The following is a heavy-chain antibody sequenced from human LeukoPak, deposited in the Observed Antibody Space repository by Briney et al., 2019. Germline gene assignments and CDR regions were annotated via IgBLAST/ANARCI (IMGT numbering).Heavy chain of an antibody. J-gene: IGHJ4*02. D-gene: IGHD6-13*01. V-gene: IGHV3-23*01. CDR1: GFTFSSHG. CDR3: ARAGGQLLHGFGYFEY. CDR2: ISPSGGIT. Sequence: GGSLRLSCGASGFTFSSHGMNWVRQAPGKGLEWVSGISPSGGITYYTDSVKGRFTISRDNSKNTVSLQMNSLRAEDTAVYYCARAGGQLLHGFGYFEYWGQGTLVTVSS.